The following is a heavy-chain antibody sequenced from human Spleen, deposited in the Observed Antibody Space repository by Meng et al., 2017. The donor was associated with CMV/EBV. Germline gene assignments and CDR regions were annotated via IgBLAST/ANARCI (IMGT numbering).Heavy chain of an antibody. CDR1: GYTFTSYY. CDR3: GRGPTVLTPHYFDS. D-gene: IGHD4-23*01. V-gene: IGHV1-46*01. CDR2: IKPGGGST. J-gene: IGHJ4*02. Sequence: ASVKVSCKASGYTFTSYYIHWVRQAPGHGLEWMGIIKPGGGSTTYAQKFRGRVSITADKSTSTAYMELNSLTSEDTAVYFCGRGPTVLTPHYFDSWGQGTLVTVSS.